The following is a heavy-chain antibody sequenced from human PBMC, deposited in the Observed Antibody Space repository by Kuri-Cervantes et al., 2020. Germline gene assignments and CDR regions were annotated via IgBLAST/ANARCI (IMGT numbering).Heavy chain of an antibody. CDR3: ASSQYCTGGVCPPLGQYYMDV. CDR1: GYTLTELS. CDR2: FDPEDGET. V-gene: IGHV1-24*01. D-gene: IGHD2-8*02. J-gene: IGHJ6*03. Sequence: ASVKVSCKVSGYTLTELSMHWVRQAPGKGLEWMGGFDPEDGETIYAQKFQGRVTMTEDTSTDTAYMELSSLRSEDTAVYYCASSQYCTGGVCPPLGQYYMDVWGKGTTVTVSS.